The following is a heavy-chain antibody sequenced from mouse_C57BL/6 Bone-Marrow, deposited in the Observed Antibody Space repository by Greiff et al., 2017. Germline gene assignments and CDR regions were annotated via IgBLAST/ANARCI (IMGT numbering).Heavy chain of an antibody. CDR3: ARLCGFYFDY. D-gene: IGHD1-1*02. V-gene: IGHV7-3*01. CDR1: GFTFTDYY. CDR2: IRNKANGYTT. J-gene: IGHJ2*01. Sequence: EVKLVESGGGLVQPGGSLSLSCAASGFTFTDYYMSWVRQPPGKALEWLGFIRNKANGYTTEYSASVKGRFTISRDNFQSILYLQMNARRAEDSATSYCARLCGFYFDYWGQGTTLTVSA.